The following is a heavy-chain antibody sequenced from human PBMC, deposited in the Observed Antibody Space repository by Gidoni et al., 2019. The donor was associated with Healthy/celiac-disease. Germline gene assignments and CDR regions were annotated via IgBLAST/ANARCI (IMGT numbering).Heavy chain of an antibody. D-gene: IGHD3-22*01. Sequence: QLQLQESGPGLVKPSETLSLTCTVSGGSISSSSYYWGWIRQPPGKGLEWIGSIYYSGSTYYNPSLKSRVTISVDTSKNQFSLKLSSVTAADTAVYYCARHRRNYYDSSGYPTPFDYWGQGTLVTVSS. CDR3: ARHRRNYYDSSGYPTPFDY. V-gene: IGHV4-39*01. J-gene: IGHJ4*02. CDR2: IYYSGST. CDR1: GGSISSSSYY.